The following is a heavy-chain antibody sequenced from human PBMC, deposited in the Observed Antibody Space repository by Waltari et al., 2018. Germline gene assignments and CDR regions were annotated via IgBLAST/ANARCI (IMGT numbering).Heavy chain of an antibody. D-gene: IGHD1-26*01. CDR2: NSNSGGT. CDR1: GGSISSSSYY. J-gene: IGHJ6*02. V-gene: IGHV1-2*06. CDR3: ARVSSGSYEYGMDV. Sequence: QLQLQESGPGLVKPSETLSLTCTVSGGSISSSSYYWGWIRQPPGKGLEWMGRINSNSGGTNYAQKFQGRVTMTRDTSISTAYMELSRLRSDDTAVYYCARVSSGSYEYGMDVWGQGTTVTVSS.